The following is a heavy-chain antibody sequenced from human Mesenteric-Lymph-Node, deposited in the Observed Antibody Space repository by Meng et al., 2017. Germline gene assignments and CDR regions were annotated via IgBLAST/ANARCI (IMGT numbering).Heavy chain of an antibody. D-gene: IGHD6-13*01. CDR1: GFTFNSYA. CDR2: ISGSGGST. Sequence: GESLKISCAASGFTFNSYAMSWVRQAPGKGLEWVSAISGSGGSTYYADSVKGRFTISRDNSKNTLYLQMNSLRADDTAVYYCVISSWYTDTYYGMDVWGQGTTVTVSS. V-gene: IGHV3-23*01. J-gene: IGHJ6*02. CDR3: VISSWYTDTYYGMDV.